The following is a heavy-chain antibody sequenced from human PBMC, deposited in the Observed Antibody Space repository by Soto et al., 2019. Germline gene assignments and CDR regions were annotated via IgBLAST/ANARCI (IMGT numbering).Heavy chain of an antibody. CDR1: GDSISRNGYF. CDR3: ARGTMLRGPGYYCAMDV. V-gene: IGHV4-31*03. CDR2: IYYSGSS. D-gene: IGHD3-10*01. Sequence: SETLSLTCTVSGDSISRNGYFWTWIRQHPGKGLEWIGYIYYSGSSYYNPSLKSRVIISVDTSKNQFSLNLTAVTAADTAVYYCARGTMLRGPGYYCAMDVWGQGTTVTVSS. J-gene: IGHJ6*02.